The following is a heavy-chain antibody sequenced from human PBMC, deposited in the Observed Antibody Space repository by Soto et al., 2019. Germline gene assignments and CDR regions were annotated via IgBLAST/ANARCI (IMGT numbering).Heavy chain of an antibody. Sequence: QVQLVQSGAEVKKPGASVKVSCKASGYTFTSYDINWVRQATGQGLEWMGWMNPNSGNTGYAQKIQGGRAMTKKTSIIKASMVLRSVMSEDTAVFYCARRAEAAAAYYYYYYMDVWGKESKFTVS. V-gene: IGHV1-8*01. CDR1: GYTFTSYD. CDR3: ARRAEAAAAYYYYYYMDV. CDR2: MNPNSGNT. D-gene: IGHD6-13*01. J-gene: IGHJ6*03.